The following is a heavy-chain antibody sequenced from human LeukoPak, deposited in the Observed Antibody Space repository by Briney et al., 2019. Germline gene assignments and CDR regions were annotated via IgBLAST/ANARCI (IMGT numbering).Heavy chain of an antibody. V-gene: IGHV3-7*01. CDR2: IKQDGSEK. Sequence: GGSLRLSRAASGFTFSSYWMSWVRQAPGKELEWVANIKQDGSEKYYVDSVKGRFTISRDNAKNSLYLQMNSLRAEDAAVYYCAREGITMVRGVVYYYYGMDVWGQGTTFTVSS. J-gene: IGHJ6*02. CDR1: GFTFSSYW. CDR3: AREGITMVRGVVYYYYGMDV. D-gene: IGHD3-10*01.